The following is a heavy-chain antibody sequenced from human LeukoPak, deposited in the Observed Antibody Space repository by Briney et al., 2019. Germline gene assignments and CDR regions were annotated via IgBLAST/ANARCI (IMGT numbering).Heavy chain of an antibody. CDR2: ITANGGYT. D-gene: IGHD4-17*01. Sequence: GGSLRLSCAASAFSFSKFALIRVRQAPGKGLEWVSAITANGGYTLYADAVKGRFTVPRDNSKNTLYLQINSLRPEDTAMYYCAKDPNGDYIGAFDFWGQGTMVTVSS. V-gene: IGHV3-23*01. J-gene: IGHJ3*01. CDR3: AKDPNGDYIGAFDF. CDR1: AFSFSKFA.